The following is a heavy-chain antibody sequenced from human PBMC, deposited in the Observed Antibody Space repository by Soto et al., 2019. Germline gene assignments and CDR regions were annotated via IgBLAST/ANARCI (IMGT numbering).Heavy chain of an antibody. CDR3: AKEMITFGEFTYYYVDG. Sequence: EVQLVESGGGLVQPGRSLRLACAASGFTFDQYTMHWVRQAPGKGLEWVSSITWHSGTIGYADSVKGRFTIPRDNGKNSLYLQMHSRRGDATALYYCAKEMITFGEFTYYYVDGWGNGTMVNVSS. CDR1: GFTFDQYT. V-gene: IGHV3-9*01. D-gene: IGHD3-16*01. J-gene: IGHJ6*03. CDR2: ITWHSGTI.